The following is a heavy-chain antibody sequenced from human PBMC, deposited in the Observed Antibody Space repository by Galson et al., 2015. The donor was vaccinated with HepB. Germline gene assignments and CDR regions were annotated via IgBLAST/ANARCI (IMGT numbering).Heavy chain of an antibody. Sequence: SLRLSCAASGFTFSSYGMHWVRQAPGKGLEWVAVISYDGSNKYYADSVKGRFTISRDNSKNTLYLQMNSLRAEDTAVYYCARQVGAVYNWFDPWGQGTLVTVSS. D-gene: IGHD1-26*01. J-gene: IGHJ5*02. V-gene: IGHV3-30*03. CDR1: GFTFSSYG. CDR2: ISYDGSNK. CDR3: ARQVGAVYNWFDP.